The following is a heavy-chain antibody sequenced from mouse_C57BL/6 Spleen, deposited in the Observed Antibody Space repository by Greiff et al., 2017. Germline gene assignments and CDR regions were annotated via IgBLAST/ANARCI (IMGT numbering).Heavy chain of an antibody. V-gene: IGHV7-1*01. CDR2: SRNKANDYTT. Sequence: EVKLVESGGGLVQSGRSLRLSCATSGFTFSDFYMEWVRQAPGKGLEWIAASRNKANDYTTEYSASVKGRFIVSRDTYQSILYLQMNALRAEDTAMYYCARWDGYYAMDYWGQGTSVTVSS. CDR3: ARWDGYYAMDY. J-gene: IGHJ4*01. CDR1: GFTFSDFY. D-gene: IGHD2-3*01.